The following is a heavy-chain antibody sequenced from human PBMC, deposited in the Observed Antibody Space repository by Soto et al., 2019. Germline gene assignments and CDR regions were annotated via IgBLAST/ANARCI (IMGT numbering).Heavy chain of an antibody. V-gene: IGHV4-39*01. Sequence: QVQLQESGPGLLKPSNTLSLTCTVSGDSITTSGHLWGWIRQPLGKGLEWIGTISYSGTTIYNPSLKSRTTISVASSKNQFSLSLVSVTAADTAMYYCARHDHGAFTITGFHVWGQGTMVTVSS. J-gene: IGHJ3*01. CDR3: ARHDHGAFTITGFHV. CDR1: GDSITTSGHL. D-gene: IGHD1-20*01. CDR2: ISYSGTT.